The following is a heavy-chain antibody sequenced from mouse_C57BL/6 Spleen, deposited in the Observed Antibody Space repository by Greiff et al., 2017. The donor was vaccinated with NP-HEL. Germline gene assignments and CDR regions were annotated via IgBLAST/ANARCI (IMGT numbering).Heavy chain of an antibody. CDR3: ARSRGYYSNSFAY. Sequence: EVQLQQSGPELVKPGASVKISCKASGYTFTDYYMNWVKQSHGKSLEWIGDINPNNGGTSYNQKFKGKATLTVDKSSSTAYMELRSLASEDSAVYYWARSRGYYSNSFAYWGQGTLVTVSA. CDR2: INPNNGGT. V-gene: IGHV1-26*01. J-gene: IGHJ3*01. D-gene: IGHD2-5*01. CDR1: GYTFTDYY.